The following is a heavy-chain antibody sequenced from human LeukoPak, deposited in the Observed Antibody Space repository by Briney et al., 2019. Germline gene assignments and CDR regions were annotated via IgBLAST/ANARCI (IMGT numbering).Heavy chain of an antibody. CDR1: GFTFSSYA. J-gene: IGHJ4*02. CDR2: ISGSGGST. D-gene: IGHD3-3*01. V-gene: IGHV3-23*01. CDR3: EKEFAIFGVVIDLDY. Sequence: GGSLRLSCAASGFTFSSYAMSWVRQAPGKGLEWVSAISGSGGSTYYADSVKGRFTISIDNSKNTLYLQMNSLRAEDTAVYYFEKEFAIFGVVIDLDYWGKGPLV.